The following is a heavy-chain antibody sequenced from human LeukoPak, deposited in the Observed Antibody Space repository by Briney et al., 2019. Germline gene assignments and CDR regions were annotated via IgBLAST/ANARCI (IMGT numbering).Heavy chain of an antibody. J-gene: IGHJ5*02. V-gene: IGHV4-59*01. D-gene: IGHD2-2*02. Sequence: SETLSLTCTVSGGSISSYYWSWIRQPPGKGLEWIGYIYYSGSTNYNPSLKSRVTISVDTSKNQSSLKLSSETAADTAVYYCASQAGRYCSSTSCYTGGPWGQGTLVTVSS. CDR3: ASQAGRYCSSTSCYTGGP. CDR1: GGSISSYY. CDR2: IYYSGST.